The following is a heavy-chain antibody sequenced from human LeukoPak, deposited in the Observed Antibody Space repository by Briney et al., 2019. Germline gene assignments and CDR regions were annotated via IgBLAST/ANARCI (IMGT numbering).Heavy chain of an antibody. V-gene: IGHV4-59*01. CDR3: ARAAAFDI. CDR2: IYYSGST. Sequence: KPSETLSLTCTVSGGSISSYYWSWIRQPPGKGLEWIGHIYYSGSTNYNPSLKSRVTISVDTSKNQFSLKLSSATAADTAVYCCARAAAFDIWGQGTMVTVSS. CDR1: GGSISSYY. J-gene: IGHJ3*02.